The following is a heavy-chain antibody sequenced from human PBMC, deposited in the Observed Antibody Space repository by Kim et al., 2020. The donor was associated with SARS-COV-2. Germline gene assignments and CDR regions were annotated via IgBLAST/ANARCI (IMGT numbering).Heavy chain of an antibody. J-gene: IGHJ4*02. Sequence: KFQGRVTLTRDTSVTTAYMDLSSLRSDDTAVYYCARRKGLIGGSSAGLDYWGQGTLVTVSS. V-gene: IGHV1-2*02. CDR3: ARRKGLIGGSSAGLDY. D-gene: IGHD3-10*01.